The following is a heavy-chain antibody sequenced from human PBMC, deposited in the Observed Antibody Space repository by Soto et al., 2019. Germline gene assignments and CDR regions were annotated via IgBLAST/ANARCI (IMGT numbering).Heavy chain of an antibody. D-gene: IGHD3-3*01. CDR2: IIPIFGTA. CDR1: GGTFSSYA. Sequence: QVQLVQSGAEVKKPGSSVKVSCKASGGTFSSYAISWVRQAPGQGLEWMGGIIPIFGTANYAQKFQGRVTITADESTSTAYMELSSLRSVNTAVYYCAGPLPVFGVVIIHYYYYGMDVWGQGTTVTVSS. CDR3: AGPLPVFGVVIIHYYYYGMDV. V-gene: IGHV1-69*01. J-gene: IGHJ6*02.